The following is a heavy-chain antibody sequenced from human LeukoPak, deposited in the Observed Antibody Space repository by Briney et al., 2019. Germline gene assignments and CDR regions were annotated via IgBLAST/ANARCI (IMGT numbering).Heavy chain of an antibody. D-gene: IGHD2-21*02. J-gene: IGHJ6*04. V-gene: IGHV4-30-2*01. CDR2: IYHSGST. CDR1: GGSISSGGYS. CDR3: ARATAMGDYYYGMGV. Sequence: SQTLSLTCAVSGGSISSGGYSWSWIRQPPGKGLEWIGYIYHSGSTYYNPSLKSRVTISVDRSKNQFSLKLSSVTAADTAVYYCARATAMGDYYYGMGVWGKGTTVTVSS.